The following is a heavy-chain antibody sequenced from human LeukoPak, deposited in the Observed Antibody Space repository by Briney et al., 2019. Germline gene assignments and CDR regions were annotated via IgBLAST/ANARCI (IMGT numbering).Heavy chain of an antibody. V-gene: IGHV3-23*01. Sequence: PGGSLRLSCAASGFTFSSSAMSWVRQVPGKGLEWVSGISASGGSTYYADSVRGRFTISRGNSKNTLYVQMNSLRDEDTAVYHCAKDQRWESPHYLDSWGQGTLVTVSS. CDR3: AKDQRWESPHYLDS. CDR1: GFTFSSSA. CDR2: ISASGGST. J-gene: IGHJ4*02. D-gene: IGHD1-26*01.